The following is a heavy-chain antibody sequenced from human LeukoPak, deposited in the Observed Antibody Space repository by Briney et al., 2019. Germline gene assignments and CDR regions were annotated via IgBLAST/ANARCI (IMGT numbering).Heavy chain of an antibody. V-gene: IGHV3-33*01. CDR3: ARVKTVVVTATNAFDI. D-gene: IGHD2-21*02. CDR1: GFTFDDYG. CDR2: IWYDGSNK. J-gene: IGHJ3*02. Sequence: GGSLRLSCAASGFTFDDYGIHWVRQAPGQGLEWVAVIWYDGSNKYYADSVKGRFTISRDNSKNMLYLQMNSLRAEDTAVYYCARVKTVVVTATNAFDIWGQGTMVTVSS.